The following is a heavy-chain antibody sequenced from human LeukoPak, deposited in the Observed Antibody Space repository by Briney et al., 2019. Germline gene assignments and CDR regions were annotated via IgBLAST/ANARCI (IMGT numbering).Heavy chain of an antibody. J-gene: IGHJ4*02. CDR1: GGSISSSNW. CDR2: IYHSGST. CDR3: ARAYCVGDCTVLHIYFDN. Sequence: SETLSLTCAVSGGSISSSNWWSWIRQPPGKGLEWIGEIYHSGSTNYNPSLKSRVTISVDKSKTQFSLKLRSVMAADTAVYYCARAYCVGDCTVLHIYFDNWGQGTLVTVSS. V-gene: IGHV4-4*02. D-gene: IGHD2-21*02.